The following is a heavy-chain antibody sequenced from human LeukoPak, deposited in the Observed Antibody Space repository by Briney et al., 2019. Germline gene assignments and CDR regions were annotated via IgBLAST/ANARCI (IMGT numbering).Heavy chain of an antibody. V-gene: IGHV3-21*01. CDR1: GFTFSSYS. CDR2: ISSSSSYI. J-gene: IGHJ4*02. Sequence: PGGSLRLSCAASGFTFSSYSMNWVRQAPGKGLEWVSSISSSSSYIYYADSVKGRFTISRDNAKNSLYLQMNSLRAEDTAVYYCARCRYSGYALGLPGEPNSSGWSTDYWGQGTLVTVSS. D-gene: IGHD5-12*01. CDR3: ARCRYSGYALGLPGEPNSSGWSTDY.